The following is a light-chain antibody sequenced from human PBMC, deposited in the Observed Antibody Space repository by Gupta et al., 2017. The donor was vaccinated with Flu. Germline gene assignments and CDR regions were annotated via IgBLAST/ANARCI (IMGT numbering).Light chain of an antibody. CDR1: ALPRQY. CDR3: QAADSSGVYPV. Sequence: SYQLTQASAVSVSPGQTASLTCSGDALPRQYCHWYPHKSGQAPLMIIFKATERPSGIPERFSGSASGTRVTLTIRGVQAEDEAVYYCQAADSSGVYPVFGGGTKLIVL. J-gene: IGLJ2*01. V-gene: IGLV3-25*02. CDR2: KAT.